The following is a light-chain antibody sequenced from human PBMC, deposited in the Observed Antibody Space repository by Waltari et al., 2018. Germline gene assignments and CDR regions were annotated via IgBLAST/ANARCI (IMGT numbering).Light chain of an antibody. CDR2: DAS. Sequence: IWMTQSPSSLSASVGDTVTITCQASQDITIFLNWYQQKPGKAPNLLIYDASKLERGVPSRISGSGSGTVFTFTIGDLQPEDVATYFCQQYDNLPLTFGGGTKVEIK. V-gene: IGKV1-33*01. J-gene: IGKJ4*01. CDR3: QQYDNLPLT. CDR1: QDITIF.